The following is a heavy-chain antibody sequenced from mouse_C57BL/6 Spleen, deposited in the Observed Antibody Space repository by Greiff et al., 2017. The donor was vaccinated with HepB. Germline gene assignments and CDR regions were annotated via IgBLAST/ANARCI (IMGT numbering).Heavy chain of an antibody. Sequence: VQLQQSGAELARPGASVKMSCKASGYTFTSYTMHWVKQRPGQGLEWIGYINPSSGYTKYNQKFKDKATLTADKSSGTAYMQLSSLTSEDSAVYYCARSDGSSPWFAYWGQGTLVTVSA. J-gene: IGHJ3*01. D-gene: IGHD1-1*01. V-gene: IGHV1-4*01. CDR1: GYTFTSYT. CDR3: ARSDGSSPWFAY. CDR2: INPSSGYT.